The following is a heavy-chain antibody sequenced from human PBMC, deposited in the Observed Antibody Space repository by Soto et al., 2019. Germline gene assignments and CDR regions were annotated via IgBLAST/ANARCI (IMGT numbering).Heavy chain of an antibody. V-gene: IGHV4-4*07. CDR2: VYSSGTT. J-gene: IGHJ4*02. CDR3: ARDIGSYAYGEGY. CDR1: GGSISSYW. Sequence: PSETLSLTCSVSGGSISSYWWSWILQPAGKGLEWIGRVYSSGTTDYNPSRNSRATVSVGTSKNQFSLKLSSVTAADTAVYYCARDIGSYAYGEGYWGQGIQVTVSS. D-gene: IGHD3-10*01.